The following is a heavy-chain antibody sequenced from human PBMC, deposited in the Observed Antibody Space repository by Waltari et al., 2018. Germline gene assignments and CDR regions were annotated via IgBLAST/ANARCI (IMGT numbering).Heavy chain of an antibody. CDR1: GGTFSSSA. CDR3: AKPFYNWDDPLHS. J-gene: IGHJ4*02. D-gene: IGHD1-20*01. Sequence: QVQLVQSGAEVKKPGSSVKVSCKAYGGTFSSSAISWVRQAPGQGLEWMGGIIPIFGTANYAQKFQGRVTITTDESTSTAYMELSSLRSEDTAIYYCAKPFYNWDDPLHSWGQGTLVAVSS. CDR2: IIPIFGTA. V-gene: IGHV1-69*05.